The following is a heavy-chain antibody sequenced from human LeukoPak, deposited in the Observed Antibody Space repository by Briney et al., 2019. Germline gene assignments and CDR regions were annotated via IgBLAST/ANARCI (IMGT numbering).Heavy chain of an antibody. CDR2: ISYDGSNK. D-gene: IGHD5-12*01. J-gene: IGHJ4*02. CDR3: ARVRLYSGYDTAFDY. Sequence: GGSLRLSCAASGFTFSSYAMHWVRQAPGKGLEWVAVISYDGSNKYYADSVKGRFTISRDNSKSTLYLQMNSLRAEDTAVYYCARVRLYSGYDTAFDYWGQGTLVTVSS. CDR1: GFTFSSYA. V-gene: IGHV3-30-3*01.